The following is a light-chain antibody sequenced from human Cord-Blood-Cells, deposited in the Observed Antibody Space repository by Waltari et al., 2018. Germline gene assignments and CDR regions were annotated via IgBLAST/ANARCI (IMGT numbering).Light chain of an antibody. CDR3: QQYNNWPPYS. CDR2: GAS. CDR1: QSVSSN. J-gene: IGKJ2*03. Sequence: EVVMTPSPATLSVSPGGRATLSCRASQSVSSNLAGCQQKPVQAPRLRIYGASTRATGIPARCSGSGSGTEFTLPLRSLQSEDFAVYYCQQYNNWPPYSFGQGTKLENK. V-gene: IGKV3-15*01.